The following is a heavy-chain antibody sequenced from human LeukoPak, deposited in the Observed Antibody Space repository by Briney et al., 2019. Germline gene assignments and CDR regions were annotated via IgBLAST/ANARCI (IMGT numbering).Heavy chain of an antibody. CDR1: GYTFTSYG. CDR3: ARDLYDYDSSGLDY. D-gene: IGHD3-22*01. V-gene: IGHV1-18*01. CDR2: ISAYNGNT. J-gene: IGHJ4*02. Sequence: ASVKVSCKASGYTFTSYGISWVRQAPGQGLEWMGWISAYNGNTNYAQKLQGRVTMTTDTSTSTAYMELRSLRSDDTAVYYCARDLYDYDSSGLDYWGQGTLDTVSS.